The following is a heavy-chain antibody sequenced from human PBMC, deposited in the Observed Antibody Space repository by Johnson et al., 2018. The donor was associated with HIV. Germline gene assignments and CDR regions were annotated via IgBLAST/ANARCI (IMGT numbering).Heavy chain of an antibody. Sequence: QVQLVESGGGVVQPGGSLRLSCAASGFNFSNYGIHWVRQAPGKGLEWVAFIRYDGSNKYYGDFVKGRFSISRDNSKNTLYLQMNSLRAEDTAVYYCAKARARFYGAFDMWGQGTMVTVSS. D-gene: IGHD2/OR15-2a*01. CDR2: IRYDGSNK. V-gene: IGHV3-30*02. CDR3: AKARARFYGAFDM. J-gene: IGHJ3*02. CDR1: GFNFSNYG.